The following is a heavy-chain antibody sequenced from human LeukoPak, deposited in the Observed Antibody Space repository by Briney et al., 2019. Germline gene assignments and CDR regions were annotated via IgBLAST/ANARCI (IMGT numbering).Heavy chain of an antibody. D-gene: IGHD3-9*01. CDR3: ARHSSNYDILTGYYYYFDY. CDR1: GGSISSYY. V-gene: IGHV4-59*08. J-gene: IGHJ4*02. Sequence: SETLSLTCTASGGSISSYYWSWIRQPPGKGLEWIGYIYYSGSTNYNPSLKSRVTISVDTSKNQFSLKLSSVTAADTAVYYCARHSSNYDILTGYYYYFDYWGQGTLVTVSS. CDR2: IYYSGST.